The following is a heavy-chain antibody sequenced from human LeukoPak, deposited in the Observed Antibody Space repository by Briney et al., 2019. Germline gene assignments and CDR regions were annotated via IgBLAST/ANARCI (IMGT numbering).Heavy chain of an antibody. D-gene: IGHD3-3*01. V-gene: IGHV3-21*01. CDR3: ASGYYDFWSATPPAFIDY. CDR2: ISGRSSYM. J-gene: IGHJ4*02. CDR1: GFTFSSYS. Sequence: TGGSLRLSCAASGFTFSSYSLNWVRQAPGKGLEWVSSISGRSSYMYYADSMKGRFTISRDNAKNSLYLQMNSLRAEDTAVYYCASGYYDFWSATPPAFIDYWGQGTLVTVSS.